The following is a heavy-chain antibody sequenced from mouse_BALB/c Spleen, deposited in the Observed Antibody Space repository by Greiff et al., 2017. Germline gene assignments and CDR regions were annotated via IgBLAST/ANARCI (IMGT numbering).Heavy chain of an antibody. Sequence: QVQLQQSGAELVRPGVSVKISCKGSGYTFTDYAMHWVKQSHAKSLEWIGVISTYYGDASYNQKFKGKATMTVDKSSSTAYMELARLTSEDSAIYYCALNWDGFAYWGQGTLVTVSA. CDR3: ALNWDGFAY. CDR1: GYTFTDYA. CDR2: ISTYYGDA. V-gene: IGHV1S137*01. J-gene: IGHJ3*01. D-gene: IGHD4-1*02.